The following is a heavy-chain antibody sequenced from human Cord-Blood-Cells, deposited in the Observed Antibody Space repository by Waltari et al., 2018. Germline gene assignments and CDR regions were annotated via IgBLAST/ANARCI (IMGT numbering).Heavy chain of an antibody. CDR3: AKRLGMNAFDI. CDR2: ISSSGSTI. V-gene: IGHV3-11*04. J-gene: IGHJ3*02. CDR1: GFTFSGCY. D-gene: IGHD7-27*01. Sequence: QVQVVESGGGSVKPGGSLRLSCPASGFTFSGCYLSWIRQAPGKGLEWVSYISSSGSTIYYADSVKGRFTISRDNAKNSLYLQMNSLRAEDTAVYYCAKRLGMNAFDIWGQGTMVTVSS.